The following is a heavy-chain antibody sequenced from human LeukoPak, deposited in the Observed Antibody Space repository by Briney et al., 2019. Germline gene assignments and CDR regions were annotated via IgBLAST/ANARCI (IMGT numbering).Heavy chain of an antibody. CDR3: ARDWGGGSYYSPDDY. CDR1: GYTFTNYG. Sequence: ASVKVSCKASGYTFTNYGISWVRQAPGQGLEWMGWISAYNGNTNYAQKFRGRVTMTTDTSTSTAYMELRSLRSDDTAVYYCARDWGGGSYYSPDDYWGQGTLVTVSS. V-gene: IGHV1-18*01. D-gene: IGHD1-26*01. J-gene: IGHJ4*02. CDR2: ISAYNGNT.